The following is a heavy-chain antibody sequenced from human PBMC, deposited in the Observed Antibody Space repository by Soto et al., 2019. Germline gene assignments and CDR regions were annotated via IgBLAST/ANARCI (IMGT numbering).Heavy chain of an antibody. CDR3: ARDGEDIVVVPAIPTYDY. Sequence: GGSLRLSCAASGFTFSSYSMNWVRQAPGKGLEWVSSISSSSSYIYYADSVKGRFTISRGNAKNSLYLQMNSLRAEDTAVYYCARDGEDIVVVPAIPTYDYWGQGTLVTVSS. CDR1: GFTFSSYS. J-gene: IGHJ4*02. D-gene: IGHD2-2*01. V-gene: IGHV3-21*01. CDR2: ISSSSSYI.